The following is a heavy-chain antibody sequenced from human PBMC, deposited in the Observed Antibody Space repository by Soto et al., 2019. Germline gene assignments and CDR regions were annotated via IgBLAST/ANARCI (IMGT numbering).Heavy chain of an antibody. CDR3: AHKRCGTTSCYRGWFDP. J-gene: IGHJ5*02. V-gene: IGHV2-5*01. D-gene: IGHD2-2*01. Sequence: TLSLTCTVSGGSISSYYWSWIRQPPGKALEWLALIYWNDDKPYSPSLKSRLTLTKDTSNNQVVLTMTNMDPVDTATYYCAHKRCGTTSCYRGWFDPWGQGTLVTVSS. CDR1: GGSISSYYW. CDR2: IYWNDDK.